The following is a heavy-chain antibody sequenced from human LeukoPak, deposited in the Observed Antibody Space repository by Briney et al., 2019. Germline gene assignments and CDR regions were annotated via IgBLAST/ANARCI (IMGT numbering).Heavy chain of an antibody. Sequence: ASVKVSCKASGYTFTSYGISWVRQAPGQGLEWTGWISAYNGNTNYAQKLQGRVTMTTDTSTSTAYMELRSLRSDDTAVYYCARESSSSWYQWFDPWGQGTLVTVSS. D-gene: IGHD6-13*01. CDR2: ISAYNGNT. CDR3: ARESSSSWYQWFDP. J-gene: IGHJ5*02. V-gene: IGHV1-18*01. CDR1: GYTFTSYG.